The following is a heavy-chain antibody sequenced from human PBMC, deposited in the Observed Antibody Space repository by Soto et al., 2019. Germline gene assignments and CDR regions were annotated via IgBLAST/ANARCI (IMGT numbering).Heavy chain of an antibody. J-gene: IGHJ5*02. CDR3: AKVIGNDILTGSVPRNWFDP. CDR1: GFTFSSYA. V-gene: IGHV3-23*01. Sequence: EVQLLESGGGLVQPGGSLRLSCAASGFTFSSYAMSWVRQAPGTGLEWVSAISGSGGSTYYADSVKGRFTISRDNSKNTLYLQMNSLRAEDTAVYYCAKVIGNDILTGSVPRNWFDPWGQGTLVTVSS. D-gene: IGHD3-9*01. CDR2: ISGSGGST.